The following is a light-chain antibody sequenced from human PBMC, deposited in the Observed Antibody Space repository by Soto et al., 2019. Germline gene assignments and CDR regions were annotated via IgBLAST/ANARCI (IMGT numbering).Light chain of an antibody. V-gene: IGKV1-9*01. Sequence: DIQMTQSPSSLSASVGDRVTITCRASQAITNNLAWYQQKPGNPPKLLIYEESTLHSGVPSRFSGSGSGTDFTLTLSSLQPDDFATYYCQQHNSYRTFGQGTKVDI. CDR2: EES. CDR1: QAITNN. J-gene: IGKJ1*01. CDR3: QQHNSYRT.